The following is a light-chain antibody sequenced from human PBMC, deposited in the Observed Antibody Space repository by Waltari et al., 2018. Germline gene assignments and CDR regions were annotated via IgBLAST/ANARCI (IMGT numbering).Light chain of an antibody. J-gene: IGKJ1*01. V-gene: IGKV1-5*01. Sequence: DIQMTQSPSTLSVSVGDRVTITCRASQTINGWLAWYQQKPGKAPELLIHDASTLESGVPPRFSGSGSGTEFTLTISSVQPEDVATYYCQQYLLFWTFGQGTRVEIK. CDR2: DAS. CDR3: QQYLLFWT. CDR1: QTINGW.